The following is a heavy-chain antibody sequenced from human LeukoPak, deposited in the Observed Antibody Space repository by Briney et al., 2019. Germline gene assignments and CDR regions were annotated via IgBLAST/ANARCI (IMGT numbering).Heavy chain of an antibody. J-gene: IGHJ5*02. CDR2: ITGSTRTT. V-gene: IGHV3-48*04. CDR1: GFPFSSYG. CDR3: ARDRYSYGGEFDP. D-gene: IGHD5-18*01. Sequence: PGGTLRLSCAASGFPFSSYGMNWVRQAPGQGLEWVSAITGSTRTTYYADSVKGRFTISRDNAKNSLYLQMNSLRAEDTAVYYCARDRYSYGGEFDPWGQGTLVTVS.